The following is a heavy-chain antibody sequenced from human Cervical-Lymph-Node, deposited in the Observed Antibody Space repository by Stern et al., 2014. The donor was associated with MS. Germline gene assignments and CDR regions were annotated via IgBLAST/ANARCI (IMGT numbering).Heavy chain of an antibody. CDR1: GESFRDYF. CDR2: INYSGTT. J-gene: IGHJ4*02. CDR3: ARHADYYGSGNYLFDY. D-gene: IGHD3-10*01. V-gene: IGHV4-34*01. Sequence: QVQLHQWGARLLKPSETLSLTCAVDGESFRDYFWTWIRQPPGKGLEWIGEINYSGTTNYKSSLESRVTISVDTTKRQFSLKLTSVTAADTAVYYCARHADYYGSGNYLFDYWGRGTLVTVSS.